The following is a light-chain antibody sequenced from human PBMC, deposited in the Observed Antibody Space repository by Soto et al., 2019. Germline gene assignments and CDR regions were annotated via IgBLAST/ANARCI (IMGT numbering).Light chain of an antibody. J-gene: IGKJ4*01. CDR3: QQYDNWPPLT. V-gene: IGKV3D-15*01. CDR2: GAS. Sequence: EVLMTQSPATLSLSPGERATLSCRASQSDSSNLAWYQQRRGQAPRLLIYGASSRATGIPARFSGSGSGTEFTLTISSLQSEDFAVYYCQQYDNWPPLTFGGGTKVEIK. CDR1: QSDSSN.